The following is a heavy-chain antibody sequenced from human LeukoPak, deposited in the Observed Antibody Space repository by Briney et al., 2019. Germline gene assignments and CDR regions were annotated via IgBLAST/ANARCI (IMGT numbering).Heavy chain of an antibody. CDR1: GYTFTGYY. CDR2: INPNSGGT. CDR3: ARLLHQGAFLEWSNPVGY. Sequence: ASVKVSCKASGYTFTGYYMHWVRQAPGQGLEWMGWINPNSGGTNYAQKFQGRVTMTRDTSISTAYMELSRLRSDDTAVYYCARLLHQGAFLEWSNPVGYWGQGTLVTVSS. V-gene: IGHV1-2*02. D-gene: IGHD3-3*01. J-gene: IGHJ4*02.